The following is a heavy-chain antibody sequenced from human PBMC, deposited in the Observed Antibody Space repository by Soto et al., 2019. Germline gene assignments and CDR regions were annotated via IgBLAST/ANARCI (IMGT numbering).Heavy chain of an antibody. CDR2: IIPIFGTA. J-gene: IGHJ6*02. CDR3: ARARTSSGSYFYYYYYGMDV. Sequence: SVKVSCKASGGTFSSYAISWVRQAPGQGLEWMGGIIPIFGTANYAQKFQGRVTITADKSTSTAYMELSSLRSEDTAVYYCARARTSSGSYFYYYYYGMDVWGQGTTVTVSS. D-gene: IGHD1-26*01. CDR1: GGTFSSYA. V-gene: IGHV1-69*06.